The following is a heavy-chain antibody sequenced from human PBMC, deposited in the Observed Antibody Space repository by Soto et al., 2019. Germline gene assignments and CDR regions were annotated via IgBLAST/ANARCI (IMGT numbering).Heavy chain of an antibody. CDR2: ISYDGSNK. D-gene: IGHD6-19*01. V-gene: IGHV3-30-3*01. Sequence: PGGSLRLSCAASGFTFSSYAMHWVRQAPGKGLEWVAVISYDGSNKYYADSVKGRFTTSRDNSKNTLYLQMNSLRAEDTAVYYCARGSSSGWTFDYWGRGTLVTVSS. CDR1: GFTFSSYA. J-gene: IGHJ4*02. CDR3: ARGSSSGWTFDY.